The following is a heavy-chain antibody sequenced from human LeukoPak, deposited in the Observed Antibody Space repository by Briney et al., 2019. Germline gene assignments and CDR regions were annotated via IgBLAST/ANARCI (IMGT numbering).Heavy chain of an antibody. Sequence: SETLSLTCTASGDSIRSYYWSWIRQAAGKGLEWIGRIYTNGNTNYNPSIKSRVTMSADASRNQFSLTLTSLTAADTAVYYCASVRTYGSDAFDIWGQGTRVTVSS. J-gene: IGHJ3*02. V-gene: IGHV4-4*07. D-gene: IGHD2-8*01. CDR3: ASVRTYGSDAFDI. CDR1: GDSIRSYY. CDR2: IYTNGNT.